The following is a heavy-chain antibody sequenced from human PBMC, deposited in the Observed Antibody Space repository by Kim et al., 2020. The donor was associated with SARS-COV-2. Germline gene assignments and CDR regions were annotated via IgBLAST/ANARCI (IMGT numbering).Heavy chain of an antibody. D-gene: IGHD1-7*01. Sequence: SETRSLICTVSGGSINRDYWRWIRQPPGKGLEWIGYVYYSGTTNYNPSLKSRVTILVDTSKNQFSLKLSSVTAADTAVYYCARTTAGRVGWNYRFDPWGQGTLGTVSS. J-gene: IGHJ5*02. CDR1: GGSINRDY. CDR2: VYYSGTT. CDR3: ARTTAGRVGWNYRFDP. V-gene: IGHV4-59*12.